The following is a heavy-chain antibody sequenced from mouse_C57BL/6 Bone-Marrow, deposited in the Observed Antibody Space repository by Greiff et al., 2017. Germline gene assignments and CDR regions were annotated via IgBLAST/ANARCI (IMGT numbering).Heavy chain of an antibody. Sequence: EVQLQQSGPELVKPGASVKISCKASGYSFTDYNMNWVKQSNGKSLEWIGVINPNYGTTSYNQKFKGKATLTVDQSSSTAYMQLNSLTSEDSAVYYCARQAITTVVATRYFDVCGTGTTVTVSS. V-gene: IGHV1-39*01. CDR2: INPNYGTT. J-gene: IGHJ1*03. D-gene: IGHD1-1*01. CDR1: GYSFTDYN. CDR3: ARQAITTVVATRYFDV.